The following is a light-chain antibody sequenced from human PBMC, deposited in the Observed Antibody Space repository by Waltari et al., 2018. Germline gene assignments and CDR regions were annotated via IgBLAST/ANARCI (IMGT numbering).Light chain of an antibody. CDR3: QQYNIWAPDT. Sequence: EIVMTQSPATLSVSPGETVTLSCRASQSVRTNLGWYQQRPGQPPRLLIYGASTRASSIPARFSGSGSGTEFTLTISSLQSEDVGVYYCQQYNIWAPDTFGQGTKLEIK. J-gene: IGKJ2*01. CDR2: GAS. V-gene: IGKV3-15*01. CDR1: QSVRTN.